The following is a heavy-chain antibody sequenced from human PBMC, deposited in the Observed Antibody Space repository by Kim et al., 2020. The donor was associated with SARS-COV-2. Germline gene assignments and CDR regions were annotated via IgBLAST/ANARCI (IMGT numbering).Heavy chain of an antibody. Sequence: GGSLRLSCAASGFTVSSNYMSWVRQAPGKGLEWVSVIYSGGSTYYADSVKGRFTISRDNSKNTLYLQMNSLRAEDTAVYYCARADCTNGVCSRGDAFDIWGQGTMVTVSS. V-gene: IGHV3-53*01. J-gene: IGHJ3*02. CDR3: ARADCTNGVCSRGDAFDI. CDR1: GFTVSSNY. CDR2: IYSGGST. D-gene: IGHD2-8*01.